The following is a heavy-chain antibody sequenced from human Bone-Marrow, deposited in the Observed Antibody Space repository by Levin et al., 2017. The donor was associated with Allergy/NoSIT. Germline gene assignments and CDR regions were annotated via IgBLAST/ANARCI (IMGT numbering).Heavy chain of an antibody. D-gene: IGHD3-22*01. V-gene: IGHV1-2*02. Sequence: GESLKISCKASGYTFTDYYMNWVRQAPGQGLEWMGWINPNSGGTNYAQKFQGRVTMTRDTSISTAYMELSGLRSDDTAVNYCARDPDYYDRAFDTWGQGTMVTVSS. J-gene: IGHJ3*02. CDR2: INPNSGGT. CDR3: ARDPDYYDRAFDT. CDR1: GYTFTDYY.